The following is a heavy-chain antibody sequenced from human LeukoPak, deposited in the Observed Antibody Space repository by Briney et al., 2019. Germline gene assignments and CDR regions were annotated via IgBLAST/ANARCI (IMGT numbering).Heavy chain of an antibody. CDR3: ARASRGYSYGYVVDY. J-gene: IGHJ4*02. V-gene: IGHV3-11*01. CDR2: ISSSGSTI. Sequence: GGSLRLSCAASGFIFSDYYMSWIRQAPGKGLEWVSYISSSGSTIYYADSVKGRFTISRDNAKNSLYLQMNSLRAEDTAVYYCARASRGYSYGYVVDYWGQGTLVTVSS. CDR1: GFIFSDYY. D-gene: IGHD5-18*01.